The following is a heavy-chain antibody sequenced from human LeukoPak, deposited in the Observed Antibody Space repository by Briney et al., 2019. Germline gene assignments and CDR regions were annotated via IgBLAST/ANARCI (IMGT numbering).Heavy chain of an antibody. CDR2: ISYSGST. CDR3: ARGRSGGLVTLDY. CDR1: GGSISSSY. J-gene: IGHJ4*02. D-gene: IGHD2-21*02. Sequence: SETLSLTCTVSGGSISSSYWSWIRQPPGKGLEWIGYISYSGSTNRNPSLRSRVTISVDTSKNQFSLKLTSVTAADTAVYYCARGRSGGLVTLDYWGQGTLVTVSS. V-gene: IGHV4-59*01.